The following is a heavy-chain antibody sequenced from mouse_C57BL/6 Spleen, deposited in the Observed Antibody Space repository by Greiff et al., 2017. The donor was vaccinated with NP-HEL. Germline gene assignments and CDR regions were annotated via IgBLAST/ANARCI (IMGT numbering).Heavy chain of an antibody. J-gene: IGHJ1*03. D-gene: IGHD1-1*01. CDR1: GYAFSSSW. CDR2: IYPGDGDT. V-gene: IGHV1-82*01. Sequence: VQLQQSGPELVKPGASVKISCKASGYAFSSSWMNWVKQRPGKGLEWIGRIYPGDGDTNYNGKFKGKATLTADKSSSTAYMQLSSLTSEDSAVYVCARSITTVVDWYFDVWGTGTTVTVSS. CDR3: ARSITTVVDWYFDV.